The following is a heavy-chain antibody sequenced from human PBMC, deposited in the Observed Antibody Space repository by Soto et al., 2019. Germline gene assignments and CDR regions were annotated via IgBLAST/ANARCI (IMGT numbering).Heavy chain of an antibody. CDR2: IYYSGST. CDR3: ARHHPKYGQRWLQHHKTTWFDP. V-gene: IGHV4-39*01. J-gene: IGHJ5*02. Sequence: SETLSLTCTVSGGSLSSSSYYWGWIRQPPGKGLEWIGSIYYSGSTYYNPSLKSRVTISVDTSKNQFSLKLSSVTAADTAVYYCARHHPKYGQRWLQHHKTTWFDPWRQGTLVTVSS. D-gene: IGHD4-17*01. CDR1: GGSLSSSSYY.